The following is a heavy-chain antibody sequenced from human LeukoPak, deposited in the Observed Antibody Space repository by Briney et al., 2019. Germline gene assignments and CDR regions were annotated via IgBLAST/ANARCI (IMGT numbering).Heavy chain of an antibody. CDR3: ARDPLGLGQDYYYMDV. V-gene: IGHV3-21*01. D-gene: IGHD7-27*01. CDR2: ISSSSSYI. Sequence: GGSLRLSCAASGFTFSSYSMNWVRQAPGKGLKWVSSISSSSSYIYYADSVKGRFTISRDNAKNSLYLQMNSLRAEDTAVYYCARDPLGLGQDYYYMDVWGKRTMVTVSS. J-gene: IGHJ6*03. CDR1: GFTFSSYS.